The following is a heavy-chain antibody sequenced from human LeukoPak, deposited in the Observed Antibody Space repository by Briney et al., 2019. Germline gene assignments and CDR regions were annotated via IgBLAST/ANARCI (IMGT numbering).Heavy chain of an antibody. V-gene: IGHV1-8*01. D-gene: IGHD5-18*01. J-gene: IGHJ6*03. Sequence: ASVKVSCKASGYTFTSYDINWVRQATGQGLEWMGWMNPNSGNTGYAQKVQGRVTMTRNTSISTAYMELSSLRSEETAVYYCASLVRGYSYGYHYYYMDVWGKGTTVTVSS. CDR2: MNPNSGNT. CDR3: ASLVRGYSYGYHYYYMDV. CDR1: GYTFTSYD.